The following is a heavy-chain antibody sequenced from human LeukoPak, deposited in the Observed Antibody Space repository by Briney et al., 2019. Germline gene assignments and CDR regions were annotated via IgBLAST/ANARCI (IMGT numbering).Heavy chain of an antibody. Sequence: SETLSLTCTVSGGSISSSSYYWGWIRQPPGKGLEWIGRIYTSGSTNYNPSLKSRVTMSVDTSKNQFSLKLSSVTAADTAVYYCARVADFGGYGTWWFDPWGQGTLVTVSS. CDR2: IYTSGST. CDR1: GGSISSSSYY. CDR3: ARVADFGGYGTWWFDP. V-gene: IGHV4-61*05. J-gene: IGHJ5*02. D-gene: IGHD4/OR15-4a*01.